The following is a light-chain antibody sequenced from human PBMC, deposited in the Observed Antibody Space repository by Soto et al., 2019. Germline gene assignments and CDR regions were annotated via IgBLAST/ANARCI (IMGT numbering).Light chain of an antibody. CDR1: DIGSKS. CDR3: HVWDSDANHVV. Sequence: SYELTQPPSVSVAPGMTARITCGGTDIGSKSEHWYQQKPGQAPVLVIYYEIDRPSGIPERFSGSNSGNTATLTITRVDAGDEADYYCHVWDSDANHVVFGGGTKLTVL. V-gene: IGLV3-21*01. J-gene: IGLJ2*01. CDR2: YEI.